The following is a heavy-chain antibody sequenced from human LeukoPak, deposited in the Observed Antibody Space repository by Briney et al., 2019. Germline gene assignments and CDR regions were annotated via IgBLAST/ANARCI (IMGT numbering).Heavy chain of an antibody. Sequence: SETLSLTCAVYGGSFSGYYWSWIRQPPGKGLEWIGEINHSGSTNYNPSLKSRVTISVDTSKNQFSLKLSSVTAADTAVYYCAKCHRYFDWLLDFDYWGQGTLVTVSS. CDR1: GGSFSGYY. CDR3: AKCHRYFDWLLDFDY. CDR2: INHSGST. J-gene: IGHJ4*02. V-gene: IGHV4-34*01. D-gene: IGHD3-9*01.